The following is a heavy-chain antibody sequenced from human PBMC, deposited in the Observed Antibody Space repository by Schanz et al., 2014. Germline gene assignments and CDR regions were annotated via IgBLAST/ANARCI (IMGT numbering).Heavy chain of an antibody. Sequence: QVQLQQWGAGLLKPSETLSLTCAVYGGSFSGYFWSWTRQSPEKGLEWIGEISHSGRTKYNPSLKSRATISVDTSKNQFFLKLSSVAAADTAVYYCARHLAESAAAAFDSWGQGTLVAVSS. V-gene: IGHV4-34*01. J-gene: IGHJ4*02. CDR1: GGSFSGYF. CDR2: ISHSGRT. CDR3: ARHLAESAAAAFDS. D-gene: IGHD2-2*01.